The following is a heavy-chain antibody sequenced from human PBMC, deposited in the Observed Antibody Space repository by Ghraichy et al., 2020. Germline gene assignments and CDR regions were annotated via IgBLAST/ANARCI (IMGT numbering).Heavy chain of an antibody. J-gene: IGHJ3*02. CDR3: ATIGLGYCSGGYCYSGPFDI. Sequence: GESLNISCAASGFTFSSYWMHWVRQAPGKGLVWVSDIDTDGSTTKYADSVKGRFTISRDNAKNTLYLQMNSLRAEDTAVYYCATIGLGYCSGGYCYSGPFDIWGQGTMVTVS. D-gene: IGHD2-15*01. V-gene: IGHV3-74*03. CDR1: GFTFSSYW. CDR2: IDTDGSTT.